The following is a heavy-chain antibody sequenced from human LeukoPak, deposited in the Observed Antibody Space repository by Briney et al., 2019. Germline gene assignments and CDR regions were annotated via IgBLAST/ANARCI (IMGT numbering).Heavy chain of an antibody. D-gene: IGHD4-11*01. CDR1: GGSISSYY. Sequence: SETLSLTCTVAGGSISSYYWSWIRQPPGKGLEWIGYIYYSGSTDYNPSLKSRVTISVDTSKNQFSLKLSSVTAADTAVYYCARVTLTTDWLFDYWRQGPLVTVSS. CDR2: IYYSGST. V-gene: IGHV4-59*01. J-gene: IGHJ4*02. CDR3: ARVTLTTDWLFDY.